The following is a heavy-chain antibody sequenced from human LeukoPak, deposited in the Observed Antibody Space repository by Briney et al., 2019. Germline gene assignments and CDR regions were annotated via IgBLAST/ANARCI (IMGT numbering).Heavy chain of an antibody. CDR3: ARGRSGYDYIMGDDALDI. CDR2: IYYSGST. Sequence: PSETLSLTCTVSGGSISSYYWSWIRQPPGKGLEWIGYIYYSGSTNYNPSLKSRVTISVDTSKNQFSLKLSSVTAADTAVYYCARGRSGYDYIMGDDALDIWGQGTMVTVSS. J-gene: IGHJ3*02. V-gene: IGHV4-59*01. D-gene: IGHD5-12*01. CDR1: GGSISSYY.